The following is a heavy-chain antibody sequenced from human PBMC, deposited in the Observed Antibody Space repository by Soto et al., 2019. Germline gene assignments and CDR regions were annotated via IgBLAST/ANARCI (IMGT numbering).Heavy chain of an antibody. CDR1: GGSISSGGYS. Sequence: SETLSLTCAVSGGSISSGGYSWSWIRQPPGKGLEWIGYIYHSGSTYYNPSLKSRVTISVDRSKNQFSLKLSSVTAADTAVYYCARGGSSWYNGGFDYWGQGTLVTVSS. CDR3: ARGGSSWYNGGFDY. CDR2: IYHSGST. V-gene: IGHV4-30-2*01. J-gene: IGHJ4*02. D-gene: IGHD6-13*01.